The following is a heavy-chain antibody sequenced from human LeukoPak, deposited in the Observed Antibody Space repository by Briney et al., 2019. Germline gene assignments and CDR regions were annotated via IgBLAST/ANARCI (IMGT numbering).Heavy chain of an antibody. CDR2: ISAYNDNT. CDR3: ARDRVIPSANFLFDY. Sequence: ASVKVSCKASGYTFTSYGISWVRQAPGQGLEWMGWISAYNDNTNYAQSLLGRVTVTTDTSTNTAYMELRSLRSDDTAVYYCARDRVIPSANFLFDYRGQGTLVTVSS. J-gene: IGHJ4*02. D-gene: IGHD2-2*01. V-gene: IGHV1-18*01. CDR1: GYTFTSYG.